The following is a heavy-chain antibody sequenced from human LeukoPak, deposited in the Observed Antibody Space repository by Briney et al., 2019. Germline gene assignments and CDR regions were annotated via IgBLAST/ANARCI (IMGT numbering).Heavy chain of an antibody. CDR1: GFTFSSYW. CDR3: ARGGFYSGSFFFDY. CDR2: IKQDGSEK. V-gene: IGHV3-7*01. Sequence: GGSLRLSCAASGFTFSSYWMSWVRQAPGKGLEWVANIKQDGSEKYYVDSVKGRSTISRDNAKNSLYLQMNSLRAEDTAVYYCARGGFYSGSFFFDYWGQGTLVTVSS. D-gene: IGHD6-6*01. J-gene: IGHJ4*02.